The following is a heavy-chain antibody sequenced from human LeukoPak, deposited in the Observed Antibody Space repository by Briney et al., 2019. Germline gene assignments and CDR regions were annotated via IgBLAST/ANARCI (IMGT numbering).Heavy chain of an antibody. D-gene: IGHD3-16*01. CDR3: ARSEAGEDPMDV. V-gene: IGHV3-66*01. Sequence: GGSLRLSCAIAGFADSHNYMSWVRRAPGKGLEWLSIIYSDGSTYYADSVKDRITISRDISKNTVNLQINSLRVDDTAVYYCARSEAGEDPMDVWGQGTAVTVSS. CDR2: IYSDGST. J-gene: IGHJ6*02. CDR1: GFADSHNY.